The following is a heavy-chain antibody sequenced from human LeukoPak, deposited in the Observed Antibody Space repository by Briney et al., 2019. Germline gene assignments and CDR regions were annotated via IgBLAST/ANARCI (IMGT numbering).Heavy chain of an antibody. V-gene: IGHV1-58*02. CDR2: IVVGSGNT. CDR1: GFTFSSSV. D-gene: IGHD1-26*01. CDR3: AADIVGATGYYSDY. J-gene: IGHJ4*02. Sequence: SVKVSCKASGFTFSSSVMQWVRQARGQRLEWIGWIVVGSGNTNYAQKFQERVTITRDMSTSTAYMELSSLRSEDTAVYYCAADIVGATGYYSDYWGQGTLVTVSS.